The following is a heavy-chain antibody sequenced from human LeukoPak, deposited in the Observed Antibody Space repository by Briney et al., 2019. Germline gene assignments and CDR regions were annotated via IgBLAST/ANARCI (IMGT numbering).Heavy chain of an antibody. J-gene: IGHJ4*02. Sequence: GRSLRLSCAASGFTFSSYGMHWVRQAPGKGLEWVAVISYDGSSKYYADSVKGRFTISRDNSKNTLYLQMNSLRAEDTAVYYCAKEGSGAFFDYWGQGTLVTVSS. CDR3: AKEGSGAFFDY. CDR1: GFTFSSYG. D-gene: IGHD3-10*01. CDR2: ISYDGSSK. V-gene: IGHV3-30*18.